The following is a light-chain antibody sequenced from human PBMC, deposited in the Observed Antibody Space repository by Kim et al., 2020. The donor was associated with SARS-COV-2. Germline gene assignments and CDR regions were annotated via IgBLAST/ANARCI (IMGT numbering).Light chain of an antibody. CDR3: LLYYGGAYF. J-gene: IGLJ1*01. V-gene: IGLV7-43*01. Sequence: PRGTVTHTCASSTRVVTSGDYPNWFQQKTVQAPTALIYSTGNKRPCAPARFSGSLIGGKAALTLSGVKPEDEAEDYCLLYYGGAYFFGTGNKVTVL. CDR1: TRVVTSGDY. CDR2: STG.